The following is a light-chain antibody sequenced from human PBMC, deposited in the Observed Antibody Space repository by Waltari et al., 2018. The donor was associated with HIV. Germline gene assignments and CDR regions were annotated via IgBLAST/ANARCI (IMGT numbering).Light chain of an antibody. CDR2: RDS. CDR3: QSADNSVTHLV. V-gene: IGLV3-25*03. J-gene: IGLJ3*02. Sequence: SFALTQPPSVSVSPGQTARINCPGSSLANQYGYCYQQKPGQAPVLVMSRDSERPSGIPERFSCSSSGTTVTLTISGVQAEDEADYYCQSADNSVTHLVCGGGTKLTVL. CDR1: SLANQY.